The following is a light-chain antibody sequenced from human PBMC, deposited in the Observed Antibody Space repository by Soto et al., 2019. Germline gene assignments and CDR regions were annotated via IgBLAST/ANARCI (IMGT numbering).Light chain of an antibody. J-gene: IGKJ1*01. CDR3: QQYGSSPRT. CDR2: GAS. V-gene: IGKV3-20*01. CDR1: QSVSSNF. Sequence: EIVLTQSPGTLSLSPGERATLSCRASQSVSSNFLAWYQQKPGQAPRLLIYGASSRATGIPDRFSGSGSGTVFTLTISGLEPDDFAVYYCQQYGSSPRTFGQGTKVEIK.